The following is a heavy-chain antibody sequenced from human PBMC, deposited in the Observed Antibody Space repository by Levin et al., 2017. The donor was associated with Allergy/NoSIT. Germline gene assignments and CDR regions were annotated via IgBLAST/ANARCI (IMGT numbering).Heavy chain of an antibody. CDR1: GFTFSSYE. CDR3: ARQLGNFWSGYNYFDY. J-gene: IGHJ4*02. Sequence: GGSLRLSCAASGFTFSSYEMNWVRQAPGKGLVLVSYISSSGSTIYYADSVKGRFTISRDNAKNSLYLQMNSLRAEDTAVYYCARQLGNFWSGYNYFDYWGQGTLVTVSS. V-gene: IGHV3-48*03. CDR2: ISSSGSTI. D-gene: IGHD3-3*01.